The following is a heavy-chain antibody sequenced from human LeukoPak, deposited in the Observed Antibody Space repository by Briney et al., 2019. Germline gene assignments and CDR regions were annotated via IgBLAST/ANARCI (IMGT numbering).Heavy chain of an antibody. CDR2: IIPILGIA. CDR3: ARDLGRWQPVMDWFDP. V-gene: IGHV1-69*04. D-gene: IGHD6-13*01. Sequence: SVKVSCKASGGTFSSYAISWVRQAPGQGLEWMGRIIPILGIANYAQKFQGRVTITADKSTSTAYMELRSLRSDDTAVYYCARDLGRWQPVMDWFDPWGQGTLVTVSS. CDR1: GGTFSSYA. J-gene: IGHJ5*02.